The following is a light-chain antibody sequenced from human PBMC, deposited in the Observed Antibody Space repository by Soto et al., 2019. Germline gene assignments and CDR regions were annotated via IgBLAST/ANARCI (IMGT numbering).Light chain of an antibody. CDR1: QNINRW. Sequence: DIQMTQSPSTLSASVGDRVTITCRASQNINRWLAWYQQKPGKAPKLLIYEASTLQGGVPSRFSGSGSGTDFTLTISSLQPDDFASYYCQQHLRFSWTFGQGTEVEI. CDR3: QQHLRFSWT. J-gene: IGKJ1*01. CDR2: EAS. V-gene: IGKV1-5*03.